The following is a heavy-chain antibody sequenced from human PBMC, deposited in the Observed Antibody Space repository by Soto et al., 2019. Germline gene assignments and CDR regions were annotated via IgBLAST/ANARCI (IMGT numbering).Heavy chain of an antibody. J-gene: IGHJ6*02. D-gene: IGHD6-6*01. CDR2: MYHSGIT. CDR1: GASVGSGGYY. Sequence: PSETLSLTCTVSGASVGSGGYYWSWIRQVPGKGLEWIGSMYHSGITYYNLSLKSRVTISVDTSKNQLSLKLSSATAADTAVYYCARSMYSTSAQLYYGMDVWGQGTTVTVSS. CDR3: ARSMYSTSAQLYYGMDV. V-gene: IGHV4-39*07.